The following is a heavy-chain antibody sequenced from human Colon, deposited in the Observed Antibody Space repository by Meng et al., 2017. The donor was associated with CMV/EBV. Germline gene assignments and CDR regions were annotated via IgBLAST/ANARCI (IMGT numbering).Heavy chain of an antibody. CDR1: GFTFSSYE. V-gene: IGHV3-48*03. J-gene: IGHJ6*02. D-gene: IGHD2-2*01. CDR3: ARELYCTSSSCGMDV. Sequence: GGPLRLSCAASGFTFSSYEMNWVRQAPGKGLEWVSYISGSGNDIYYADSVKGRFTISRDNAKNSLYVQMNSLRAEDTGVYYCARELYCTSSSCGMDVWGQGTTVTVSS. CDR2: ISGSGNDI.